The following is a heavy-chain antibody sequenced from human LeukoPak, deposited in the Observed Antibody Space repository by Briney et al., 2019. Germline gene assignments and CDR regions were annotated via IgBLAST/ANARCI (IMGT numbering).Heavy chain of an antibody. CDR3: ARVRSFAGFGESRESAYYYYGMDV. V-gene: IGHV1-46*01. CDR2: IYPRDGST. Sequence: ASVKVSCKASGYSFTSNYIHWVRQAPGQGLEWMGMIYPRDGSTSYAQKFQGRVTVTRDTSTSTVHMELSGLRSEDTAVYYCARVRSFAGFGESRESAYYYYGMDVWGQGTTVTVSS. CDR1: GYSFTSNY. D-gene: IGHD3-10*01. J-gene: IGHJ6*02.